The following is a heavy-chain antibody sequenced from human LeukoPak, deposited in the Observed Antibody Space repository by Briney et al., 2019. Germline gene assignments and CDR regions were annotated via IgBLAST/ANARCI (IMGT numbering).Heavy chain of an antibody. V-gene: IGHV4-39*07. CDR3: ARALVIAAAGTEAFDI. CDR1: GGSISSSSYY. Sequence: ASETLSLTCTVSGGSISSSSYYWGWIRQPPGKGLEWIGSIYYSGSTYYNPSLKSRVTISVDRSKNQFSLKLSSVTAADTAVYYCARALVIAAAGTEAFDIWGQGTMVTVSS. CDR2: IYYSGST. J-gene: IGHJ3*02. D-gene: IGHD6-13*01.